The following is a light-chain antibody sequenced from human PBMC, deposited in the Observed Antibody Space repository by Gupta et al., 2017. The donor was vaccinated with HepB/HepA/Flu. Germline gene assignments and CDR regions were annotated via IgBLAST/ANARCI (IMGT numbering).Light chain of an antibody. CDR1: QSVSSN. Sequence: EIVMTQSPATLSVSPGERATLSCRASQSVSSNLAWYQQKPGQAPRLLIYGASTRATGIPARFSGSWSGTEFTLTISSLQSEDVAVYYCQQYNNWPPTCSFGQGTKLEIK. V-gene: IGKV3-15*01. CDR2: GAS. J-gene: IGKJ2*04. CDR3: QQYNNWPPTCS.